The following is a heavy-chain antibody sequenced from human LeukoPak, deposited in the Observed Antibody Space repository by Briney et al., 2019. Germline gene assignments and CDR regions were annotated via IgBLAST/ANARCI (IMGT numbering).Heavy chain of an antibody. V-gene: IGHV4-59*01. CDR2: IFYSGST. CDR1: GVSISRYY. D-gene: IGHD6-13*01. CDR3: ARVNRYCNDY. Sequence: PSETLSLTCTVSGVSISRYYWSWIRQSPGKGLEWIGNIFYSGSTNYNPSFKSRVTISLDTFKNQFSLNLSSVTAADTAVYYCARVNRYCNDYWGQGTLVTVSS. J-gene: IGHJ4*02.